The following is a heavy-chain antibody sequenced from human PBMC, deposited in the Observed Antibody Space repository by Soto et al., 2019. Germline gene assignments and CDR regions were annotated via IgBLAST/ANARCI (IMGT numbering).Heavy chain of an antibody. J-gene: IGHJ6*02. CDR2: FYYSEYT. CDR1: GGSIGSKTSC. CDR3: VTLAGYCSGGRCHGDYAMDV. V-gene: IGHV4-39*01. Sequence: QVQLQESGPGLLKPSETLSLTCNVSGGSIGSKTSCWGWIRQPPGKGLEWIATFYYSEYTYYNPSLTSPVPIFVDASKNQFSLKLGSVTAADTAVYYWVTLAGYCSGGRCHGDYAMDVWGQGTTATVSS. D-gene: IGHD2-15*01.